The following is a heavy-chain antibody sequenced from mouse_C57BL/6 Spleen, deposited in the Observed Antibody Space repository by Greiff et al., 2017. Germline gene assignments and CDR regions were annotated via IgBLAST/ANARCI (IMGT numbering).Heavy chain of an antibody. CDR3: AREGSSSGYFDV. CDR2: INPSTGGT. V-gene: IGHV1-42*01. CDR1: GYSFTGYY. Sequence: VQLQQSGPELVKPGASVKISCKASGYSFTGYYMNWVKQSPEKSLEWIGEINPSTGGTTYNQKFKAKATLTVDKSSSTAYMQLMSLTSEDSAVYYCAREGSSSGYFDVWGTGTTVTVSS. J-gene: IGHJ1*03. D-gene: IGHD1-1*01.